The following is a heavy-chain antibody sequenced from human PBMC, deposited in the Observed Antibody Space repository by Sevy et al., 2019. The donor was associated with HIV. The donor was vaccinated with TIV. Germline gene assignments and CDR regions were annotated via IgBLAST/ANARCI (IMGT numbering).Heavy chain of an antibody. D-gene: IGHD6-19*01. Sequence: GGSLSLSCAVSGFTFSRHYMNWVRKAPGKGLEWVANIKQDGTGEYYVDSVKGRFTISRENAKNSLYLQMNSPGAEDTAVYYWARGSGWLTDYWGQGTLVTVSS. CDR2: IKQDGTGE. J-gene: IGHJ4*02. V-gene: IGHV3-7*01. CDR1: GFTFSRHY. CDR3: ARGSGWLTDY.